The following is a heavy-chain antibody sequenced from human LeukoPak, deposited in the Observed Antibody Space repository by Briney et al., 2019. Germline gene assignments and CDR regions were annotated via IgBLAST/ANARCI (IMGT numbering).Heavy chain of an antibody. CDR2: IYTSGST. V-gene: IGHV4-61*02. D-gene: IGHD3-3*01. CDR1: GGSISSGSYY. Sequence: SQTLSLICTVSGGSISSGSYYWRWIRQPAGKGLEWIGRIYTSGSTNYNPSLKSRVTISVDTSKNQFSLKLSSVTAADTAVYYCARVFIRALYYMDVWGKGTTVTVSS. J-gene: IGHJ6*03. CDR3: ARVFIRALYYMDV.